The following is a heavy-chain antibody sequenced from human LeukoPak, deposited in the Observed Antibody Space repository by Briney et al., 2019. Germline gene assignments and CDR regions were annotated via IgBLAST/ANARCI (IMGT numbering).Heavy chain of an antibody. CDR1: GFTFSSYG. CDR3: AKEGNYQLLFVY. CDR2: ISYDGSNK. Sequence: GGSLRLSCAASGFTFSSYGMHWVRQAPGKGLEWVAVISYDGSNKYYADSVKGRFTISRDNSKNTLYLQMNSLRAEDTAVYHCAKEGNYQLLFVYWGQGTLVTVSS. D-gene: IGHD2-2*01. J-gene: IGHJ4*02. V-gene: IGHV3-30*18.